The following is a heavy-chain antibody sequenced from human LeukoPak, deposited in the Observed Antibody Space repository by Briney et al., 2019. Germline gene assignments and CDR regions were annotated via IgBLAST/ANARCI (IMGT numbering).Heavy chain of an antibody. CDR2: INHSGST. D-gene: IGHD3-3*01. CDR1: GGSFSGYY. CDR3: ARGPKYYDFWSGYYTY. J-gene: IGHJ4*02. V-gene: IGHV4-34*01. Sequence: SETLSLTCAVYGGSFSGYYWSWIRQPPGKGLEWIGEINHSGSTNYNPSLKSRVTISVDTSKNQFSLKLSSVTAADTAVYYCARGPKYYDFWSGYYTYWGQGTLVTVSS.